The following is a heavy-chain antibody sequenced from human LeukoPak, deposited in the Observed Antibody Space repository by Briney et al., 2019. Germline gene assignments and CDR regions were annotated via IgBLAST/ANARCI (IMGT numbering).Heavy chain of an antibody. CDR2: ISGSGGST. CDR1: GFTFSSYA. Sequence: GGSLRLSCVASGFTFSSYAMSWVRQAPGKGLEWVSAISGSGGSTYYADSVKGRFTISRDNAKNTLYLQMNSLRAEDTAVDYCAKKAAAILWHYYYYMDFWGKGTTVTVSS. CDR3: AKKAAAILWHYYYYMDF. J-gene: IGHJ6*03. D-gene: IGHD2-2*01. V-gene: IGHV3-23*01.